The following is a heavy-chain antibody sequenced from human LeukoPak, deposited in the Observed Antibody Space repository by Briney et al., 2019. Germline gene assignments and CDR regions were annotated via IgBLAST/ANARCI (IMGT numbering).Heavy chain of an antibody. CDR1: GYTFTGYY. J-gene: IGHJ4*02. Sequence: ASVKVSCKASGYTFTGYYMHWVRQAPGQGLEWMGWINPNSGGTNYAQKFQGRVTTTRDTSISTAYMELSRLRSDDTAVYYCARERITMVRGVIRVLDYWGQGTLVTVSS. CDR3: ARERITMVRGVIRVLDY. D-gene: IGHD3-10*01. V-gene: IGHV1-2*02. CDR2: INPNSGGT.